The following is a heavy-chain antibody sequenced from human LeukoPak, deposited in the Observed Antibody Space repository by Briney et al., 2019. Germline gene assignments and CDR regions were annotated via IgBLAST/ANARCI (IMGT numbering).Heavy chain of an antibody. V-gene: IGHV2-5*01. CDR1: GFSLSTSGVG. CDR3: AHRLDYYGSGSYTFFDR. Sequence: SGPTLVKPTQTLTLTCTFSGFSLSTSGVGVGWIRQPPGKALEWLALIYWNDDKRYSPSLKSRLTITKDTSKNQVVLTMTNMDPVDTATYYCAHRLDYYGSGSYTFFDRWGQGTLVTVSS. D-gene: IGHD3-10*01. J-gene: IGHJ4*02. CDR2: IYWNDDK.